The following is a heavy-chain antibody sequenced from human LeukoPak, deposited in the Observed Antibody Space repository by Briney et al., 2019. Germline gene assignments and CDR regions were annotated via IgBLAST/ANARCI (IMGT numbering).Heavy chain of an antibody. Sequence: GGSLRLSCAASGFTFSSYAMSWVRQAPGKGLEWVSAISGSGGSTYYADSVKGRFTISRDNSKNTLYLQMNSLRAEDTAVYYCANDAAHSSDYLYYFDYWGQGTLVTVSS. D-gene: IGHD3-22*01. J-gene: IGHJ4*02. V-gene: IGHV3-23*01. CDR1: GFTFSSYA. CDR3: ANDAAHSSDYLYYFDY. CDR2: ISGSGGST.